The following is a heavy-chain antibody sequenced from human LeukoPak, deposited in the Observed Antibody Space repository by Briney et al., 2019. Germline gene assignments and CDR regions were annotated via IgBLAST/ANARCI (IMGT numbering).Heavy chain of an antibody. CDR3: ARAATGGSYLSAFDL. CDR2: ISNNGDGA. D-gene: IGHD1-26*01. V-gene: IGHV3-23*01. J-gene: IGHJ3*01. Sequence: GGSLRLSCAVSAFTFSSHAMTWVRQAPRKGLEWVSSISNNGDGAYYADSVKGRFIISRDNSKNTLYLQMHSLRAEDAAVYYCARAATGGSYLSAFDLWGQGTMVTVSS. CDR1: AFTFSSHA.